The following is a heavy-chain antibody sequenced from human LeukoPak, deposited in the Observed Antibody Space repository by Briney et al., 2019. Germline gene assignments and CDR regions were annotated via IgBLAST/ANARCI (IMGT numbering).Heavy chain of an antibody. CDR2: ISSSSSTI. J-gene: IGHJ3*02. CDR3: ARDNDFLGAFDI. Sequence: QPGGSRKLSGAASGFTFSSYSMNWFRQAPGKGRNGVSYISSSSSTIYYADSVKGRFTISRDNAKNSLYLQMNSLRAEDTAVYYCARDNDFLGAFDIWGQGTMVTVSS. D-gene: IGHD3-3*01. CDR1: GFTFSSYS. V-gene: IGHV3-48*04.